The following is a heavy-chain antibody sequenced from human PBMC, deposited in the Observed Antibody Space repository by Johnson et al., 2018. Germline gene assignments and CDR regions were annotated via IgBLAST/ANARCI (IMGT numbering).Heavy chain of an antibody. CDR1: GFTFSSYG. D-gene: IGHD3-10*01. CDR2: ISYDGGNK. V-gene: IGHV3-30*18. Sequence: QVQLVESGGGVVQPGMSLRLSCAVSGFTFSSYGIHWVRQAPGKGLEWVAVISYDGGNKYYAASVKGRFTISRDNSKNTLYLQMNSLRTEDTALYYCAKGAAMWFGGHDAFDIWGQGTMVTVSS. CDR3: AKGAAMWFGGHDAFDI. J-gene: IGHJ3*02.